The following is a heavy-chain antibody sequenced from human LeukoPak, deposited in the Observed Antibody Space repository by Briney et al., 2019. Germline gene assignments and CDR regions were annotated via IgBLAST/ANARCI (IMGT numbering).Heavy chain of an antibody. CDR1: GGTFSSYA. CDR3: ARDCSGGSCYSEIV. CDR2: IIPILGIA. Sequence: GASVKVSCKASGGTFSSYAISWVRQAPGQGLEWMGRIIPILGIANYAQKFQGRVTITADKSTSTAYMELSSLRSEDTAVYYCARDCSGGSCYSEIVWGQGTMVTVSS. D-gene: IGHD2-15*01. V-gene: IGHV1-69*04. J-gene: IGHJ3*01.